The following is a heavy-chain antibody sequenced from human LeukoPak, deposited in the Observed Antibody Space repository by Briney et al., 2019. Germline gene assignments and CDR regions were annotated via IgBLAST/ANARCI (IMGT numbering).Heavy chain of an antibody. J-gene: IGHJ3*02. CDR1: GGSFSGYY. CDR3: ARDRRGTYCGGDCYTHDAFDI. V-gene: IGHV4-34*01. D-gene: IGHD2-21*02. CDR2: IYYSGST. Sequence: SETLSLTCAVYGGSFSGYYWSWIRQPPGKGLEWIGSIYYSGSTYYNPSLKSRVTISVDTSKNQFSLKLSSVTAADTAVYYCARDRRGTYCGGDCYTHDAFDIWGQGTMVTVSS.